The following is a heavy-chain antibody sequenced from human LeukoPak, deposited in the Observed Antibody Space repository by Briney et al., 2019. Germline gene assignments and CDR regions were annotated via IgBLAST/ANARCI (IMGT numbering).Heavy chain of an antibody. CDR1: GFTFTTYG. V-gene: IGHV3-23*01. CDR2: IGGSGTRT. Sequence: GGSLRLSCSASGFTFTTYGMNWVRQAPGKGLEWVSGIGGSGTRTYYADSVKGRFTISRDNSKNTLYLQMNSLRDEETAVYYCAKDSHWILFDDWGQGTLVTVSS. J-gene: IGHJ4*02. CDR3: AKDSHWILFDD. D-gene: IGHD2-2*03.